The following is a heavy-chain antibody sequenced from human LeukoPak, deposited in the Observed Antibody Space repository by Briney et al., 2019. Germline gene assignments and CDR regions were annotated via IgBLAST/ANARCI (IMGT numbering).Heavy chain of an antibody. Sequence: ASVKVSCKASGYTFSSYDINWVRQAPGQGLEWMGWMNPNSGNTGFAQKFQGRLTMTRNTSISTAYMELSSLRSEDTAVYYCARGPNKSDGGNSGSAWFDPWGQGTLVTVSS. CDR3: ARGPNKSDGGNSGSAWFDP. CDR1: GYTFSSYD. D-gene: IGHD4-23*01. CDR2: MNPNSGNT. J-gene: IGHJ5*02. V-gene: IGHV1-8*01.